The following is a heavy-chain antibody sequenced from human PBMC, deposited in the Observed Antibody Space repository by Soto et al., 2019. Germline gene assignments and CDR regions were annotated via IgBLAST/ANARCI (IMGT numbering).Heavy chain of an antibody. Sequence: PSETLSLTCTVSGGSISSAGYYWSWIRQHPGKGLEWIGDMYHSGSTYYNPSLKSRVTISVDTSKNQFSLKLSSVTAADTAVYYCARGLSQVTTGGYYYYYMDVWGKGTTVTVSS. CDR3: ARGLSQVTTGGYYYYYMDV. CDR1: GGSISSAGYY. D-gene: IGHD4-17*01. CDR2: MYHSGST. J-gene: IGHJ6*03. V-gene: IGHV4-31*03.